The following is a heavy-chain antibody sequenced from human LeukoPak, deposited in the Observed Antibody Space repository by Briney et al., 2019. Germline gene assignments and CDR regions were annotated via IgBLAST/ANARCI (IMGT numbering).Heavy chain of an antibody. V-gene: IGHV3-7*05. CDR1: GFTFSNYW. CDR2: IKQDGSEE. J-gene: IGHJ6*02. Sequence: GGSLRLSCAASGFTFSNYWMSGVRQAPGKGLEWVANIKQDGSEEVYVDSVKGRFTISRDNAKNSLFLQMNTLRAEATAVYYCARDPYSSTWSYGMDVWGQGTTVTVSS. D-gene: IGHD6-6*01. CDR3: ARDPYSSTWSYGMDV.